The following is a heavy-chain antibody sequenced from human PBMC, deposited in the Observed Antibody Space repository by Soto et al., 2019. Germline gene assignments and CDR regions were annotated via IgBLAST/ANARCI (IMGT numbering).Heavy chain of an antibody. J-gene: IGHJ4*02. V-gene: IGHV1-24*01. CDR3: ATAGVKDYRDYFDY. CDR2: SDPDDGET. Sequence: GASVKVSCKVSGYTLTELSMHWVRQAPGKGLEWMGGSDPDDGETIYAQKLQSRVTMTEYTSTDTAYMELSSLRSEDTAVYYCATAGVKDYRDYFDYWGQGTLVTVSS. CDR1: GYTLTELS. D-gene: IGHD4-17*01.